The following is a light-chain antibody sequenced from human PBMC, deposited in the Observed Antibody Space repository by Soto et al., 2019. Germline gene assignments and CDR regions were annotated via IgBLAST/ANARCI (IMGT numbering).Light chain of an antibody. J-gene: IGKJ5*01. CDR3: QQYKNWPL. CDR1: QDISNY. CDR2: DAS. V-gene: IGKV1-33*01. Sequence: DIQMTQSPSSLSASVGDRVTITCQASQDISNYLNWYQQKLGKAPKLLIYDASNLETGVPSRFSGSGSGTEFTLTISSLQSEDFAVYYCQQYKNWPLFGQGTRLDIK.